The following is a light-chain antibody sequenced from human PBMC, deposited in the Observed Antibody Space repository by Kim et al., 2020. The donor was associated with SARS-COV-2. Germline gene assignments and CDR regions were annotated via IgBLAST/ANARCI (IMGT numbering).Light chain of an antibody. Sequence: GQSVTISCTGTSGDVGGYNYVSWYQQHLGKAPKLMIYDVSKRPSGVPDRFSGSKSGNTASLTISGLQAEDEADYYCCSYAGSYPWVFGGGTQLTVL. CDR1: SGDVGGYNY. CDR3: CSYAGSYPWV. CDR2: DVS. V-gene: IGLV2-11*01. J-gene: IGLJ3*02.